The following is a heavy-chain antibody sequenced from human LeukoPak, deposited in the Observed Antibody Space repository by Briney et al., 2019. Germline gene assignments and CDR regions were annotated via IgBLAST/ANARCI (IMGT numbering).Heavy chain of an antibody. CDR3: ARGVGSGIYFDY. J-gene: IGHJ4*02. Sequence: ASVKVSCKASGYTFTSYYMHWVRQAPGQGLEWMGIINPSGGSTGYAQKFQGRVTMTRDMSTSTVYMELSSLRSEDTAVYYCARGVGSGIYFDYWGQGTLVTVSS. D-gene: IGHD1-26*01. CDR2: INPSGGST. CDR1: GYTFTSYY. V-gene: IGHV1-46*01.